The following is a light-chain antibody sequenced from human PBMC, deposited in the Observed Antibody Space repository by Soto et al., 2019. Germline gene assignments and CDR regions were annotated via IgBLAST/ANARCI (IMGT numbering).Light chain of an antibody. CDR2: WAS. CDR1: QSVLYSSNNKNY. CDR3: QQYYSTPP. Sequence: DIVMTQSPDSLAVSLGERVTINCKSSQSVLYSSNNKNYLAWYQQKPGQPPKLLIYWASTRESGVPDRFSGSGSGTDFTLTISSLQAEDVAVYYCQQYYSTPPFGPGTKVDIK. V-gene: IGKV4-1*01. J-gene: IGKJ3*01.